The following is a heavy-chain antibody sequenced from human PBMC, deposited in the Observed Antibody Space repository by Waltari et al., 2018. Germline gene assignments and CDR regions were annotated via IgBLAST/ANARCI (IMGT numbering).Heavy chain of an antibody. V-gene: IGHV4-38-2*02. CDR1: GYSISSGYY. CDR2: IYHSGST. Sequence: QVQLQESGPGLVKPSETLSLTCAVSGYSISSGYYWGWIRQPPGKGLEWIGSIYHSGSTYYNPSLRRRVTISVDTSKNQFSLKLSSVTAADTAVYYCAREARGYCSGGSCYGFDYWGQGTLVTVSS. J-gene: IGHJ4*02. CDR3: AREARGYCSGGSCYGFDY. D-gene: IGHD2-15*01.